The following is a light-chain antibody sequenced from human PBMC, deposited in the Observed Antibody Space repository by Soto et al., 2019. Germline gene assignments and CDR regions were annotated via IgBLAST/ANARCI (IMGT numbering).Light chain of an antibody. CDR3: QQLKRYPLS. CDR1: QDISSY. V-gene: IGKV1-9*01. Sequence: IQLTQSPSSLSASIGGRVTITCRASQDISSYLAWYRQKAGKAPELLIEAASTLQSGVPSRFSGSGSGTDFALTISSLQPEDFATYYCQQLKRYPLSFGGGTKVDIK. J-gene: IGKJ4*01. CDR2: AAS.